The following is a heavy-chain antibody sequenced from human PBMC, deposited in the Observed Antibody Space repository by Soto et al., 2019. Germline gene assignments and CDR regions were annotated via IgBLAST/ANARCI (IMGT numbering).Heavy chain of an antibody. V-gene: IGHV3-23*01. CDR1: GFTFSSYA. D-gene: IGHD6-19*01. CDR2: ISGSGGST. J-gene: IGHJ5*02. CDR3: AKVGSEQWLLSGGCFDP. Sequence: PGGSLRLSCAASGFTFSSYAMSWVRQAPGKGLEWVSAISGSGGSTYYADSVRGRFTISRDNSKNTLYLQMNSLRAEDTAVYYCAKVGSEQWLLSGGCFDPWGQGTLVTVSS.